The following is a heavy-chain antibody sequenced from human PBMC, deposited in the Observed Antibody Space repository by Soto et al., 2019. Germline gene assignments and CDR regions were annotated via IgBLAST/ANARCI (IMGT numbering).Heavy chain of an antibody. CDR3: TTDGGYGDFLTLIEY. D-gene: IGHD4-17*01. J-gene: IGHJ4*02. CDR2: IKSKTDGGTT. CDR1: GFTFSNAW. Sequence: EVQLVESGGGLVKPGGSLRLSCAASGFTFSNAWMNWVRQAPGKGLEWVGRIKSKTDGGTTDYAAPVKGRFTISRDDSKNTLYLQMNSLKTEYTAVYYCTTDGGYGDFLTLIEYCGQGTLVTVYS. V-gene: IGHV3-15*07.